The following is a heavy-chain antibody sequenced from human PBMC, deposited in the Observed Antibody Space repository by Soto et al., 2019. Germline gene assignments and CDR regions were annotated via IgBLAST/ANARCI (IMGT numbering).Heavy chain of an antibody. CDR1: GFTFSNYA. J-gene: IGHJ5*02. CDR3: LRAFRTHVKKYFDT. Sequence: GGSLRLSCAASGFTFSNYAVTWVRQAPGKGLEWVSTISGSGGSTYYADSVKGRFTISRDNSKNTLDLQMNSLRADDTAVDYWLRAFRTHVKKYFDTWRQGTQVTVSS. CDR2: ISGSGGST. V-gene: IGHV3-23*01. D-gene: IGHD1-1*01.